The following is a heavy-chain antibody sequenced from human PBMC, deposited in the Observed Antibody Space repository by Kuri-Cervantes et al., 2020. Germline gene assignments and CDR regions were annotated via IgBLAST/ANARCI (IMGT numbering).Heavy chain of an antibody. CDR3: ASWGRLGDYYDSSGFP. Sequence: SETLSLTCAVYGGSFSGYYWSWIRQPPGKGLEWIGSIYYSGSTYYDPSLKSRVTISVDTSKNQFSLKLSSVTAADTAVYYCASWGRLGDYYDSSGFPWGQGTLVTVSS. D-gene: IGHD3-22*01. V-gene: IGHV4-34*01. J-gene: IGHJ5*02. CDR2: IYYSGST. CDR1: GGSFSGYY.